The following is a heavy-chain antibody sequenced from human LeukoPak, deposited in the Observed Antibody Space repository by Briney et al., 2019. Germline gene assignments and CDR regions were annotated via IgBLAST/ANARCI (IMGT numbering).Heavy chain of an antibody. D-gene: IGHD6-19*01. CDR2: INPSGGST. J-gene: IGHJ4*02. CDR3: ARGSSGWYSVAY. CDR1: GYTFTSYY. V-gene: IGHV1-46*01. Sequence: ASVKVSCKASGYTFTSYYMHWVRQAPGQGLAWMGIINPSGGSTSYAQKFQGRVTMTRDTSTSTVYMELRSLRSEDTAVYYCARGSSGWYSVAYWGQGTLVTVSS.